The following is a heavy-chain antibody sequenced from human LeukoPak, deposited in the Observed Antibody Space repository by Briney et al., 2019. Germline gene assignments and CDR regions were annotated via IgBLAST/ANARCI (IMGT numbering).Heavy chain of an antibody. V-gene: IGHV3-30*18. Sequence: GGSLRLSCAASGFTFSSYGMHWVRQAPGKGLEWVAVISYDGSNKYYADSVKGRFTISRDNSKNTLYLQTNSLRAEDTAVYYCAKDLSYDYGDYGGGFFYYYYGMDVWGKGTTVTVSS. CDR2: ISYDGSNK. J-gene: IGHJ6*04. CDR3: AKDLSYDYGDYGGGFFYYYYGMDV. D-gene: IGHD4-17*01. CDR1: GFTFSSYG.